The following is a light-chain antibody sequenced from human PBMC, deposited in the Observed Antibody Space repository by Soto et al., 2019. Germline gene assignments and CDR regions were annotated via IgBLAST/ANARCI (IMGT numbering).Light chain of an antibody. Sequence: EIVMTQSPATLSVSPGEGATLSCWASQSVRSNLAWYQQKPGQAPRLLIYGGSTRATGVPARFSGSVSGTEFTLTISSLQSEDFAVYYCQHYVTWPLTFGGGTKVDIK. CDR3: QHYVTWPLT. CDR1: QSVRSN. J-gene: IGKJ4*01. V-gene: IGKV3-15*01. CDR2: GGS.